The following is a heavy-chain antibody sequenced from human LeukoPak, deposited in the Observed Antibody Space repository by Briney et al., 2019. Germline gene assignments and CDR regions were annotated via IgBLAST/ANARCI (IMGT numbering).Heavy chain of an antibody. V-gene: IGHV4-38-2*02. CDR2: VYHSGSA. Sequence: SETLSLTCAVSGYSISRGSYWGWIRQPPGKGLEWIGSVYHSGSAYYNPSLKSRVTISVDTSKNQFSLKLSSVTAADTAVYYCARDGICSSTSCYGPYYFDYWGQGTLVTVSS. CDR3: ARDGICSSTSCYGPYYFDY. D-gene: IGHD2-2*01. J-gene: IGHJ4*02. CDR1: GYSISRGSY.